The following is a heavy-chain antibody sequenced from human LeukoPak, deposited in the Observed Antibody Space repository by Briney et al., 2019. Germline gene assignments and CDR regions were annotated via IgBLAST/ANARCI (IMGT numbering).Heavy chain of an antibody. D-gene: IGHD3-22*01. CDR2: INPKSGGT. Sequence: ASVKVSCKASGCTFSDYYMHWVRQAPGQGLEWMGWINPKSGGTNYAQKFQGRVTMTRDTSVRTAYMELSRLRCEDMTTYHCARGVSYYDGSGHGGYWGQGTLVTVSS. J-gene: IGHJ4*02. CDR3: ARGVSYYDGSGHGGY. CDR1: GCTFSDYY. V-gene: IGHV1-2*02.